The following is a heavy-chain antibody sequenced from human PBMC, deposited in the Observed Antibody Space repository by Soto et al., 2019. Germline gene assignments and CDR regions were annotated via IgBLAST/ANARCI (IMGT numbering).Heavy chain of an antibody. CDR2: IYGGGTP. D-gene: IGHD6-19*01. V-gene: IGHV3-53*01. CDR1: GFAVSSKY. Sequence: EVQLVESGGGLIQPGGSLRLSCAASGFAVSSKYMTWVRQAPGKGLEWVSVIYGGGTPYYADSVKGRFTISRDTSKNTLYLQMNSLRAEDTAVYDCVQTTGWPGFDFWGQGTLVTVSS. J-gene: IGHJ4*02. CDR3: VQTTGWPGFDF.